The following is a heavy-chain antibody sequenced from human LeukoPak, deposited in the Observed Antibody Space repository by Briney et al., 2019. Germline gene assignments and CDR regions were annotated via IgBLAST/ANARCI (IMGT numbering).Heavy chain of an antibody. D-gene: IGHD5-18*01. J-gene: IGHJ4*02. CDR3: ARDYTAKAGFDY. CDR2: IYYSGTT. Sequence: SETLSLTCTVSGGSMNKYYWNWIRQPPGKGLEWIGYIYYSGTTNYNPSLKSRVTMSVDTSKNQFSLKLSSVTAADTAVYYCARDYTAKAGFDYWGQGTLVTVSS. V-gene: IGHV4-59*12. CDR1: GGSMNKYY.